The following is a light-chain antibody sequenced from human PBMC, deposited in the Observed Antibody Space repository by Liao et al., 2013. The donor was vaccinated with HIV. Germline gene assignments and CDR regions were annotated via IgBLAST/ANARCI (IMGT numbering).Light chain of an antibody. CDR3: QVWDTTSAHPWV. CDR1: NIGSKS. CDR2: YNS. J-gene: IGLJ3*02. V-gene: IGLV3-21*01. Sequence: SYELTQPPSVSVAPGKTARITCGGNNIGSKSVQWYQQKPGQAPVLVIYYNSDRPSGIPERFSGSKSGNTATLTISRVEAGDEADYYCQVWDTTSAHPWVFGGGTVLTVL.